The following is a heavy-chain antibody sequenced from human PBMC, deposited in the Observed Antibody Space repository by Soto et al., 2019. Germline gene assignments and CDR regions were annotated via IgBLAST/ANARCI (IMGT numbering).Heavy chain of an antibody. CDR1: GGSISSGGYY. Sequence: SETLSLTCTVSGGSISSGGYYWSWIRQHPGKGLEWIGYIYYSGSTYYNPSLKSRVTISVDTSKNQFSLKLSSVTAADTAVYYCARVLIYTATVRFDTLGQETLLTISS. CDR3: ARVLIYTATVRFDT. D-gene: IGHD4-17*01. CDR2: IYYSGST. J-gene: IGHJ5*02. V-gene: IGHV4-31*03.